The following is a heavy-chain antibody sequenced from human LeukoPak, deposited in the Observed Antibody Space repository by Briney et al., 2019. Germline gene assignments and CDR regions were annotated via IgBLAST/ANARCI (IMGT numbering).Heavy chain of an antibody. D-gene: IGHD6-6*01. Sequence: TXXXMHWVRQAPGQGLEWMGIINPSGGSTSYAQKFQGRVTMTRDTSTSTVYMELSSLRSEDTAVYYCARAYSSSAEFDYWGQGTLVTVSS. V-gene: IGHV1-46*01. CDR2: INPSGGST. CDR1: TXXX. J-gene: IGHJ4*02. CDR3: ARAYSSSAEFDY.